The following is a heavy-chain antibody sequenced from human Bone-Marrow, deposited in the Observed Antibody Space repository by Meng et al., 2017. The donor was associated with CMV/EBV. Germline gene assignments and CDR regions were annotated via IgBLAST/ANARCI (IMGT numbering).Heavy chain of an antibody. CDR3: ARDGSTNWARRPAVTPPMGYYGMDV. CDR1: GVSVNSGSYY. J-gene: IGHJ6*02. CDR2: IFYSGST. V-gene: IGHV4-61*01. D-gene: IGHD4-17*01. Sequence: GSLRLSCSVSGVSVNSGSYYRNWIRQPPGRGLEWIGYIFYSGSTNYNPSLKGRVTISVDTSKNQFSLKLSSVTAADTAVYYCARDGSTNWARRPAVTPPMGYYGMDVWGQGTTVTVSS.